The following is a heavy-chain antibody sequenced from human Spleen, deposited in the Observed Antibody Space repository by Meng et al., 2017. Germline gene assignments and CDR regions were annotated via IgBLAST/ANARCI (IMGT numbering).Heavy chain of an antibody. CDR3: ARGPTTMAHDFDY. J-gene: IGHJ4*02. CDR1: GGSFSDYY. Sequence: GPLHGWGAALLKPSETLSLSCVVSGGSFSDYYWSWIRQPPGKGLEWIGEINHSGSTNYNPSLESRATISVDTSQNNLSLKLSSVTAADSAVYYCARGPTTMAHDFDYWGQGTLVTVSS. CDR2: INHSGST. D-gene: IGHD4-11*01. V-gene: IGHV4-34*01.